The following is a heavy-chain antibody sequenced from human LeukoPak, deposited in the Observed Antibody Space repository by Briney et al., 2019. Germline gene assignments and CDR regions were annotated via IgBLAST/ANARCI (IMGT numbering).Heavy chain of an antibody. CDR3: ARDDPRWWELNNGPCAFDI. CDR1: GYTFTSYG. J-gene: IGHJ3*02. CDR2: ISAYNGNT. D-gene: IGHD1-26*01. Sequence: ASVKVSCKASGYTFTSYGISWVRQAPGQGLEWMGWISAYNGNTNYAQKLQGRVTMTTDTSTSTAYMELRSLRSDDTAVYYCARDDPRWWELNNGPCAFDIWGQGTMVTVSS. V-gene: IGHV1-18*01.